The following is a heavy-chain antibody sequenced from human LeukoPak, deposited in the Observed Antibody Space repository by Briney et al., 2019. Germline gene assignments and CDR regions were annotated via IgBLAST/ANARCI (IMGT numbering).Heavy chain of an antibody. Sequence: SETLSLTCTVSGGSISSYYWSWIRQPAGKGLEWIGRIYTSGSTNYNPSLKSRVTMSVDTSKNQLSLKVNSVTAADTAVYYCARDLFYGGSGSYWYFDLWGRGTLVTVSS. CDR2: IYTSGST. CDR3: ARDLFYGGSGSYWYFDL. D-gene: IGHD3-10*01. CDR1: GGSISSYY. J-gene: IGHJ2*01. V-gene: IGHV4-4*07.